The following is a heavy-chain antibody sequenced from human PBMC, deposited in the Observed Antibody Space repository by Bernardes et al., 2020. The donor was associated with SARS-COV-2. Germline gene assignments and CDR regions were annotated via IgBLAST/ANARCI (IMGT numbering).Heavy chain of an antibody. V-gene: IGHV3-30*18. CDR2: ISYEGSNK. CDR1: GFSFSTFG. Sequence: SLSLSCVASGFSFSTFGMHWVRQIPGKGLEWVAIISYEGSNKYYADSVKGRFSISRDNSRNTLYLQMNSLRTEDTAVYYCAKRSAIWELLGQGYYFDYWGQGALVTVSS. CDR3: AKRSAIWELLGQGYYFDY. D-gene: IGHD1-26*01. J-gene: IGHJ4*02.